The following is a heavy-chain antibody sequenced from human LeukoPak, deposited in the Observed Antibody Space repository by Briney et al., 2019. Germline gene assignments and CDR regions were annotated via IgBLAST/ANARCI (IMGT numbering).Heavy chain of an antibody. CDR1: GYTFTSYY. Sequence: ASVKVSCKASGYTFTSYYMHWVRQAPGQGLEWMGIINPSGGSTSYAQKFQGRVTMTRDTSTSTGYMELSSLRSEDTAVYYCARGGGSSSWYGNYYYGMDVWGQGTTVTVSS. D-gene: IGHD6-13*01. V-gene: IGHV1-46*01. J-gene: IGHJ6*02. CDR2: INPSGGST. CDR3: ARGGGSSSWYGNYYYGMDV.